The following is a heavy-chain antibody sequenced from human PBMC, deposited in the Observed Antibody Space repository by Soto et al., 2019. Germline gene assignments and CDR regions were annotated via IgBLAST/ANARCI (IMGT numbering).Heavy chain of an antibody. CDR2: IFYRGAT. V-gene: IGHV4-61*01. Sequence: PSETLSLTCTVSGASVSSGSHYWSWIRQPPGKGLEWIGYIFYRGATNYNPSLKGRVTISIDTSKNQFSLRLSPVTAADTAIYYCARDHVATAGTLDYWGQGILVTVSS. J-gene: IGHJ4*02. CDR1: GASVSSGSHY. D-gene: IGHD6-13*01. CDR3: ARDHVATAGTLDY.